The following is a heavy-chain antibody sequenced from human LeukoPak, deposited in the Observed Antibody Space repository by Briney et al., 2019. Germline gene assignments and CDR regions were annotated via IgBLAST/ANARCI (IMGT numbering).Heavy chain of an antibody. CDR3: VKSAKAANYYYYYYMDV. J-gene: IGHJ6*03. Sequence: PGGSLRLSRAASGFTFRSYVMNWVRQAPGKGLEWVALINYCGGSTYYADSVKGRFTISRDNSKNTLYLQMNSLRAEDTAVYYCVKSAKAANYYYYYYMDVWGKGTTVTVSS. CDR1: GFTFRSYV. V-gene: IGHV3-23*01. D-gene: IGHD2-15*01. CDR2: INYCGGST.